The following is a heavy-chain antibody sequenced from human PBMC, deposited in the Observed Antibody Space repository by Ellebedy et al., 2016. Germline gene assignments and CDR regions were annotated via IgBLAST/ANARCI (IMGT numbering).Heavy chain of an antibody. V-gene: IGHV1-2*02. D-gene: IGHD3-16*01. J-gene: IGHJ4*02. Sequence: ASVKVSCXASGYTFTGYYMHWVRQAPGQGLEWMGWINPNSGGTNYAQKFQGRVTMTRDTSISTAYMELSRLRSDDTAVYYCARDRWVRRKGLGAVVYWGQGTLVTVSS. CDR1: GYTFTGYY. CDR3: ARDRWVRRKGLGAVVY. CDR2: INPNSGGT.